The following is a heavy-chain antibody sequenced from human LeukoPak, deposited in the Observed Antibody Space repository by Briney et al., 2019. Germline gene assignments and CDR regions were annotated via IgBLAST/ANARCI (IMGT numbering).Heavy chain of an antibody. CDR1: GVSFSGYY. CDR2: INHSGST. D-gene: IGHD3-10*01. CDR3: ARGGYTYYYGSGSPSNWFDP. Sequence: KPSETLSLTCAVYGVSFSGYYWSWIRQPPGKGLEWIGEINHSGSTNYNPSLKSRVTISVDTSKNQFSLKLSSVTAADTAVYYCARGGYTYYYGSGSPSNWFDPWGQGTLVTVSS. J-gene: IGHJ5*02. V-gene: IGHV4-34*01.